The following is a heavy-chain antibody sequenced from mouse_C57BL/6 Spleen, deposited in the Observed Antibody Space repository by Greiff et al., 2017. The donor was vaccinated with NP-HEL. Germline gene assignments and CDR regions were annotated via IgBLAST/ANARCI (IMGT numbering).Heavy chain of an antibody. CDR1: GFNINDYY. CDR3: ARDGYGWIFAY. V-gene: IGHV14-2*01. Sequence: EVKLQESGAELVKPGASVKLSCTASGFNINDYYMHWVKQRPEQGLEWIGRIDPGDGETKYAAKFQGKATITADTSSNTAYLQRSSLTSEDTAVYYCARDGYGWIFAYWGQGTLVTVSA. D-gene: IGHD2-2*01. CDR2: IDPGDGET. J-gene: IGHJ3*01.